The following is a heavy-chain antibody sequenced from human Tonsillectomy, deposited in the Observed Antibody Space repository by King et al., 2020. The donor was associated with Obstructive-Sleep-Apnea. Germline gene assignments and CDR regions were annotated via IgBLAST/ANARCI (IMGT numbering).Heavy chain of an antibody. J-gene: IGHJ4*02. V-gene: IGHV5-51*01. CDR3: ARHPYYDSSGSNFDY. CDR1: GYSFTTYW. Sequence: VQLVESGAEVKKPGESLKISCKGSGYSFTTYWIGWVRQMPGKGLEWMGIIYPGDSDTRYGPSFQGQVTISADKSINTAFLQWSSLNASDTAMYYCARHPYYDSSGSNFDYWGQGTLVTVSS. CDR2: IYPGDSDT. D-gene: IGHD3-22*01.